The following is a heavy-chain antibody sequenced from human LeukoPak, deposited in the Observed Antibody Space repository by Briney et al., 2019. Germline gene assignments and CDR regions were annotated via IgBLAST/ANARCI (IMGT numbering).Heavy chain of an antibody. Sequence: ASVKVSCKVSGYTFTDYYMHWVQQAPGKGLEWTGRVDPEDSETIYAEEFQGRVTITADTSTDTAYMELSSLRSEDTAVYYCATLRALDYWGQGTLVTVSS. CDR2: VDPEDSET. CDR3: ATLRALDY. J-gene: IGHJ4*02. V-gene: IGHV1-69-2*01. D-gene: IGHD5/OR15-5a*01. CDR1: GYTFTDYY.